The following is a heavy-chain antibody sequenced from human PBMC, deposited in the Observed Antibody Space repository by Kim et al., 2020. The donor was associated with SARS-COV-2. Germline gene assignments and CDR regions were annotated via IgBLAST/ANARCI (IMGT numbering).Heavy chain of an antibody. CDR1: GFTFSSYG. J-gene: IGHJ3*02. D-gene: IGHD4-4*01. CDR2: ISYDGSNK. Sequence: GGSLRLSCAASGFTFSSYGMHWVRQAPGKGLEWVAVISYDGSNKYYADSVKGRFTISRDNSKNTLYLQMNSLRAEDTAVYYCAKLLIFTVTQTDAFDIWG. CDR3: AKLLIFTVTQTDAFDI. V-gene: IGHV3-30*18.